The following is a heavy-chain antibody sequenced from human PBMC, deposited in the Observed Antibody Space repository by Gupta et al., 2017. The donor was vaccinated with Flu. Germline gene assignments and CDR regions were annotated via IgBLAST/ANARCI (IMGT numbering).Heavy chain of an antibody. D-gene: IGHD6-6*01. CDR3: ARDSGVEQLVRGYYYGMDV. V-gene: IGHV3-21*01. CDR2: ISSSSSYI. J-gene: IGHJ6*02. Sequence: EVQLVESGGGLVKPGGSLRLSCAASGFTFSSYSMNWVRQAPGKWLEWVSSISSSSSYIYYADSVKGRFTISRDNAKNSLYLQMNSLRAEDTAVYYCARDSGVEQLVRGYYYGMDVWGQGTTVTVSS. CDR1: GFTFSSYS.